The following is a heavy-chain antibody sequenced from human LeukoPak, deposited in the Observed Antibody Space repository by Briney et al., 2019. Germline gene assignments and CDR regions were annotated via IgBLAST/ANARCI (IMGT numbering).Heavy chain of an antibody. D-gene: IGHD3-22*01. CDR2: IIPIFGTA. CDR1: GGTFSSYA. Sequence: ASVKVSCKASGGTFSSYAISWVRQAPGQGLEWMGRIIPIFGTANYAQKFQGRVTITTDESTSTAYMELSSLRSEDTAVYYCAGATSSGQLDYWGQGTLVTVSS. J-gene: IGHJ4*02. V-gene: IGHV1-69*05. CDR3: AGATSSGQLDY.